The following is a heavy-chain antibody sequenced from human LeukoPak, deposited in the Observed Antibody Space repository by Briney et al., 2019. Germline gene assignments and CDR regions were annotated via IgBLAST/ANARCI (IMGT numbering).Heavy chain of an antibody. J-gene: IGHJ4*02. Sequence: KPSETLYLTCTVSGGSISSYYWSWIRQPPGKGLEWIGYIYYSGSTNYNPSLKSRVTISVDTSKNQFSLKLSSVTAADTAVYYFLRGRGGYDIGYWGQGTLVTVSS. D-gene: IGHD3-9*01. CDR1: GGSISSYY. CDR3: LRGRGGYDIGY. CDR2: IYYSGST. V-gene: IGHV4-59*01.